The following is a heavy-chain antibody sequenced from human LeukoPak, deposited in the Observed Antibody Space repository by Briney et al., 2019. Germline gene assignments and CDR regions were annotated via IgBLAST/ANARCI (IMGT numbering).Heavy chain of an antibody. V-gene: IGHV1-8*01. CDR3: ARGQYYYDSSGSHPDAFDI. CDR2: MNPNSGNT. CDR1: GYTFTSYD. D-gene: IGHD3-22*01. J-gene: IGHJ3*02. Sequence: ASVKVSCKASGYTFTSYDINWVRQATGQGLEWMGWMNPNSGNTGYAQKFQGRVTMTRDTSISTAYMELSRLRSDDTAVYYCARGQYYYDSSGSHPDAFDIWGQGTMVTVSS.